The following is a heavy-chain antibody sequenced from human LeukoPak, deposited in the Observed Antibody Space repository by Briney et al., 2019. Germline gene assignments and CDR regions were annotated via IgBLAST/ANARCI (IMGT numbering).Heavy chain of an antibody. CDR1: GLTVSSNY. CDR2: ISGSGGST. CDR3: AKRLTIGSYQSAFDI. Sequence: GGSLRLSCAVSGLTVSSNYMSWVRQAPGRGLEWVSAISGSGGSTYYADSVKGRFTISRDNSKNTLYLQMNSLRAEDTAVYYCAKRLTIGSYQSAFDIWGQGTMVTVSS. D-gene: IGHD3-3*01. V-gene: IGHV3-23*01. J-gene: IGHJ3*02.